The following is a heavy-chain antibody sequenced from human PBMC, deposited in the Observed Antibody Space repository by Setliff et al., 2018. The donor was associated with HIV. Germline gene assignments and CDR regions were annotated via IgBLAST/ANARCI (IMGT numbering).Heavy chain of an antibody. Sequence: PGGSLRLSCAAAGFDFSNYWIHWVRQVAGKGLVRVSHIDTDGSRTAFADSVKGRFTISRDNTKNTVYLQMNSLRAEDTAVYYCARTRRAYEYVSEWFDPWGQGTLVTVSS. D-gene: IGHD3-10*02. J-gene: IGHJ5*02. CDR2: IDTDGSRT. CDR1: GFDFSNYW. CDR3: ARTRRAYEYVSEWFDP. V-gene: IGHV3-74*01.